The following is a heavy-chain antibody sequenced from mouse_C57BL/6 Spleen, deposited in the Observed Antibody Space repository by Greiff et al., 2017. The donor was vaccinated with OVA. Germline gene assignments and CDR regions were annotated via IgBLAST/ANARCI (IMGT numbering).Heavy chain of an antibody. Sequence: VQLKQPGAELVRPGSSVKLSCKASGYTFTSYWMHWVKQRPIQGLEWIGNIDPSDSETHYNQKFKDKATLTVDKSSSTAYMQLSSLTSEDSAVYYCARRSKDAMDYWGQGTSVTVSS. D-gene: IGHD1-3*01. V-gene: IGHV1-52*01. CDR1: GYTFTSYW. CDR3: ARRSKDAMDY. J-gene: IGHJ4*01. CDR2: IDPSDSET.